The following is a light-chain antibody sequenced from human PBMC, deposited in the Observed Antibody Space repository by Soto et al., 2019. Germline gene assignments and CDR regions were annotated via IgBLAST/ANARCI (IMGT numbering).Light chain of an antibody. Sequence: QSALTQPASVSGSPGQSITXSCSGTSSDIGRYNYVSWYQQHPGKAPKLIIYDVTNRPSGVSDRFSGSKSGNTASLTISGLQAEDEADYHCGSCSSGGTVVVFGGGTKLTVL. CDR3: GSCSSGGTVVV. J-gene: IGLJ2*01. CDR2: DVT. CDR1: SSDIGRYNY. V-gene: IGLV2-14*03.